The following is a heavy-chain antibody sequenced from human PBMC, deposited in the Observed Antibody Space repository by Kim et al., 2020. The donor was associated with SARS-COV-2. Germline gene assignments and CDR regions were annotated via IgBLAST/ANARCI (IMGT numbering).Heavy chain of an antibody. D-gene: IGHD6-13*01. V-gene: IGHV1-8*01. CDR2: LTPNRGNT. Sequence: ASVKVSCKASGYTFTSYDINWVRQATGQGLEWMGWLTPNRGNTGNAQKFQGRVTMTRNTSISTANMELSSLRSEDTAVYYCARGFRAAAGPFYYYYYMDVWGKGTTVTVSS. CDR1: GYTFTSYD. CDR3: ARGFRAAAGPFYYYYYMDV. J-gene: IGHJ6*03.